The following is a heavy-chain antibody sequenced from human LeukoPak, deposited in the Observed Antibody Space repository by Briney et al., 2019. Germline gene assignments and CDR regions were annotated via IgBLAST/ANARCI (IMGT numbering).Heavy chain of an antibody. Sequence: PGGSLRLSCAASGFTFSSYWMNWVRQAPGKGLVWVSRIASDGSSTTYADSVKGRFSISRDNAKNSLYLQMNSLRADDTSVYYCARGGFSIDYWGQGTLVTVSS. CDR2: IASDGSST. D-gene: IGHD2-2*01. J-gene: IGHJ4*02. CDR3: ARGGFSIDY. V-gene: IGHV3-74*01. CDR1: GFTFSSYW.